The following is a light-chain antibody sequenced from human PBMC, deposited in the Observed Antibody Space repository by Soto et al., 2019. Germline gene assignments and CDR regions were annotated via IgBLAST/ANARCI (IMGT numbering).Light chain of an antibody. CDR2: GVS. J-gene: IGLJ1*01. CDR3: CSFAGDYTYV. V-gene: IGLV2-11*01. Sequence: QSVLTQPRSVSGSPGQSVTISCTVTSSDVGAYNYVSWYQQHPGRTPKLMIYGVSTRPSGVPDRFSGSKSGNTASLTISGLQADDEADYYCCSFAGDYTYVFGTGTKVTV. CDR1: SSDVGAYNY.